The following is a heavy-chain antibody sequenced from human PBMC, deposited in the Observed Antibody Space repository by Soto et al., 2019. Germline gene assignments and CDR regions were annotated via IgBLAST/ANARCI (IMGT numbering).Heavy chain of an antibody. D-gene: IGHD2-8*01. CDR3: ARDIESVTAKHFLYYCAMDV. V-gene: IGHV1-18*01. J-gene: IGHJ6*02. Sequence: GASVKVSCKASGFTFSNYGLNWVRQAPGQGLEWMGWVSANNGHTNYAQNLQGRVSMTTDTSTSTAYMELRGLTFDDTAVYYCARDIESVTAKHFLYYCAMDVWGQGTTVTVSS. CDR1: GFTFSNYG. CDR2: VSANNGHT.